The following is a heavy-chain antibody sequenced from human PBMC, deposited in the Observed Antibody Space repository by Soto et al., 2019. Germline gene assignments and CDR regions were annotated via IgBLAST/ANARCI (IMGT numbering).Heavy chain of an antibody. V-gene: IGHV3-23*01. J-gene: IGHJ5*02. D-gene: IGHD6-6*01. CDR3: ARGPYSDSSEWFDP. CDR2: ISGRGDRT. CDR1: GFTFSSYA. Sequence: GGSLRLSCAASGFTFSSYAMAWVRQAPGKGLEWVSSISGRGDRTYYADSVKGRFTISRDNSKNTLSLQMNRLRAEDTALYYCARGPYSDSSEWFDPWGRGTLVTVSS.